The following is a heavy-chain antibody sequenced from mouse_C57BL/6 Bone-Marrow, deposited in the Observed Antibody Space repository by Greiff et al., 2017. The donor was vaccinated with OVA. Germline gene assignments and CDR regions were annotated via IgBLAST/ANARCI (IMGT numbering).Heavy chain of an antibody. V-gene: IGHV14-4*01. CDR1: GFNIKDDY. D-gene: IGHD2-4*01. Sequence: EVMLVESGAELVRPGASVKLSCTASGFNIKDDYMHWVKQRPEQGLEWIGWIDPENGDTEYASKFQGKATITADTSSNTAYLQLSSLTSEDTAVYYCTTGLLDVWGTGTTVTVSS. CDR2: IDPENGDT. J-gene: IGHJ1*03. CDR3: TTGLLDV.